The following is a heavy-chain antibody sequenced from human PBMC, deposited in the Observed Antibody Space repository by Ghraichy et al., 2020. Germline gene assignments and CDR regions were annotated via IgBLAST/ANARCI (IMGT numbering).Heavy chain of an antibody. CDR3: ARDHRYSSGWYYYYYGMDV. D-gene: IGHD6-19*01. J-gene: IGHJ6*02. Sequence: SQTLSLTCAISGDSVSSNSAAWNWIRQSPSRGLEWLGRTYYRSKWYNDYAVSVKSRITINPDTSKNQFSLQLNSVTPEDTAVYYCARDHRYSSGWYYYYYGMDVWGQGTTVTVSS. CDR1: GDSVSSNSAA. V-gene: IGHV6-1*01. CDR2: TYYRSKWYN.